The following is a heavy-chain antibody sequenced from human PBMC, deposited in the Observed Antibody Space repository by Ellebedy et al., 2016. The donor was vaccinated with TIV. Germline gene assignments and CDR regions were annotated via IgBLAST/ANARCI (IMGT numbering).Heavy chain of an antibody. CDR3: ARQGVVPAATGYMDV. Sequence: GGSLRLXXKGSGYRFTSYWIGWVRQMPGKGLEWMGIIYPGDSDTRYSPSFQGQVTISADKSIRTAYLQWSSLKASDTAMYYCARQGVVPAATGYMDVWGKGTTVTVSS. V-gene: IGHV5-51*01. CDR2: IYPGDSDT. D-gene: IGHD2-2*01. CDR1: GYRFTSYW. J-gene: IGHJ6*03.